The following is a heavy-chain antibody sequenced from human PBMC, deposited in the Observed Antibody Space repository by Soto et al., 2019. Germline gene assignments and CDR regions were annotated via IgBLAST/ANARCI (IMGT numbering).Heavy chain of an antibody. V-gene: IGHV4-4*07. D-gene: IGHD3-10*01. J-gene: IGHJ5*02. CDR1: GGSMNNYY. CDR2: IYSSGGT. CDR3: ARGQGTRENWFDP. Sequence: QVHLQESGPGLVKPSETLSLSCSVSGGSMNNYYWTWIRLPAGKGLEWIGRIYSSGGTHYNPSLKSRVTISLDTSKNQFSLRLNSVTAADTAVYYCARGQGTRENWFDPWGQGTLVTVSS.